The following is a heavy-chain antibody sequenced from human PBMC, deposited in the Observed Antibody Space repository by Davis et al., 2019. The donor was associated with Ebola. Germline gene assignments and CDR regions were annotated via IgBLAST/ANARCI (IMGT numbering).Heavy chain of an antibody. CDR1: GGSISSNNYY. CDR3: ARRRLSFEAIDY. J-gene: IGHJ4*02. CDR2: IYYRGTT. D-gene: IGHD1-26*01. Sequence: SETLSLTCTVSGGSISSNNYYWGWIRQPPGKGLEWIGRIYYRGTTYYTPSLKSRVTISVDTSKNQFSLKLSSVSAADTAVYYCARRRLSFEAIDYWGQGTLVTVSS. V-gene: IGHV4-39*01.